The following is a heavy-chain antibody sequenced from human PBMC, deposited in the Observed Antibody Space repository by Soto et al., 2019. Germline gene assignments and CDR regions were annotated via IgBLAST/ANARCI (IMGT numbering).Heavy chain of an antibody. CDR1: GGSLTGYY. V-gene: IGHV4-34*01. CDR2: VKDGGST. Sequence: QVQLQQWGAGLLKPSETLSLTCTVNGGSLTGYYWSWIRQPPGKGLEWSGEVKDGGSTNYSPSLRGRVSISADTSKNHFSLRLNSVTAADTAVYFCARGQEGIVATHWDQGALVTVSS. D-gene: IGHD5-12*01. J-gene: IGHJ4*02. CDR3: ARGQEGIVATH.